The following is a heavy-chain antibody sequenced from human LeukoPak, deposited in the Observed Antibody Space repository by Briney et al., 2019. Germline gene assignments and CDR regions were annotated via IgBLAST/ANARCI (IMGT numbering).Heavy chain of an antibody. Sequence: MASETLSLTCTVSGGSISSSSYYWGWIRQPPGKGLEWIGSISYSGSTYYNPSLKSRVTISVDTSKNQFSLKLNSVTAADTAVYYCVRGMVRYFDWLFHDAFDIWGQGTMVTVSS. J-gene: IGHJ3*02. V-gene: IGHV4-39*07. CDR1: GGSISSSSYY. D-gene: IGHD3-9*01. CDR3: VRGMVRYFDWLFHDAFDI. CDR2: ISYSGST.